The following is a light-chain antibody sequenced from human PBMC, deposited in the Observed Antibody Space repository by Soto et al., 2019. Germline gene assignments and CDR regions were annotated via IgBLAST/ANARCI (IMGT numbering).Light chain of an antibody. CDR3: QLYNHWPRT. Sequence: IVLTQSPATLSVSPGERATLSCRATETISTNLAWFQRKPGQPPRLLIYGSSTRATGIPARFSVSGSETEFTLTISSLQSEEFAIYYCQLYNHWPRTFGQGTKFDIK. J-gene: IGKJ1*01. CDR1: ETISTN. CDR2: GSS. V-gene: IGKV3-15*01.